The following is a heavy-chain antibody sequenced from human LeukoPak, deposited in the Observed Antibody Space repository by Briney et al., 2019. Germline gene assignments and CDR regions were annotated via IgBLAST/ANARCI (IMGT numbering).Heavy chain of an antibody. CDR1: GYSFTSYW. V-gene: IGHV5-51*01. J-gene: IGHJ6*03. CDR2: IYPGDSDT. Sequence: GESLKISCKGSGYSFTSYWIGWVRQLPGKGLEWMGIIYPGDSDTRYSPSFQGQVTISADKSISTAYLQWSSLKASDTAMYYCARTAVGYYDSSGYSRYYYMDVWGKGTTVTISS. D-gene: IGHD3-22*01. CDR3: ARTAVGYYDSSGYSRYYYMDV.